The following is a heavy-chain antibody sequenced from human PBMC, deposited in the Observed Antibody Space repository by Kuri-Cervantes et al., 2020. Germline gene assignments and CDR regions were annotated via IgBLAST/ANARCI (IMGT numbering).Heavy chain of an antibody. CDR3: AKIAVAGTSYFDY. V-gene: IGHV3-30-3*01. CDR1: GFTFSSYN. CDR2: ISYDGSNK. Sequence: GESLKISCAASGFTFSSYNMNWVRQAPGKGLEWVAVISYDGSNKYYADSVKGRFTISRDNSKNTLYVQINSLRAEDTAVYYCAKIAVAGTSYFDYWGQGTLVTVSS. J-gene: IGHJ4*02. D-gene: IGHD6-19*01.